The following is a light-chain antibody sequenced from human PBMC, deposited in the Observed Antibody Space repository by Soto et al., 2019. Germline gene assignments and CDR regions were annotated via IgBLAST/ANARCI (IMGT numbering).Light chain of an antibody. J-gene: IGLJ1*01. CDR1: SSNIGSNY. Sequence: QSVLTQPPSASGTPGQRVTISCSGSSSNIGSNYVYWYQQLPGTAPKLLIYRNNQRPSGVPDRFSGSKSGTSASLAISGLRSEDEADYYCAALDDCLRVFGNGTKVTV. V-gene: IGLV1-47*01. CDR3: AALDDCLRV. CDR2: RNN.